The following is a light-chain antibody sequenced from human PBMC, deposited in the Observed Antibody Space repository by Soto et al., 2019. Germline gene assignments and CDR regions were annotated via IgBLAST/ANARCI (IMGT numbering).Light chain of an antibody. J-gene: IGLJ3*02. CDR1: SSDVGGYNY. CDR2: DVS. V-gene: IGLV2-14*01. Sequence: QSVLTQPASVSGSPGQSITISCTGTSSDVGGYNYVSWYQQHPGTAPKLMIYDVSKRPSGVSNRFSGSKSGNTASLAISGLQAEDEAVYYCSSYTSSSSPLVFGGGTKVTVL. CDR3: SSYTSSSSPLV.